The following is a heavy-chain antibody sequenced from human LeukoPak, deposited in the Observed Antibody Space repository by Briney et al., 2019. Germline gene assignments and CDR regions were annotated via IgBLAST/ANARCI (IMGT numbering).Heavy chain of an antibody. CDR3: ARSAVGTSCCTAVDY. J-gene: IGHJ4*02. V-gene: IGHV3-23*01. D-gene: IGHD1-26*01. CDR1: GFTFSTYA. CDR2: ISTSGDRT. Sequence: PGGSLRLSCAASGFTFSTYAMTWVHQAPGKGLEWVSGISTSGDRTYYADSVKGRFTISRDNSKNTLYLQMNSLRAEDTAEYYCARSAVGTSCCTAVDYWGQGTLVTVSS.